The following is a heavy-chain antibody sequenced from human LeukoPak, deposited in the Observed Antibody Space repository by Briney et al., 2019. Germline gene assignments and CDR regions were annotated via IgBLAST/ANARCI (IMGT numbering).Heavy chain of an antibody. CDR3: ARDRGQHAFDI. J-gene: IGHJ3*02. V-gene: IGHV1-18*01. CDR1: RGTFSSYA. CDR2: ISAYNGNT. Sequence: ASVKVSCKASRGTFSSYAISWVRQAPGQGLEWMGWISAYNGNTNYAQKLQGRVTMTTDTSTSTAYMELRSLRSDDTAVYYCARDRGQHAFDIWGQGTMVTVSS. D-gene: IGHD1-1*01.